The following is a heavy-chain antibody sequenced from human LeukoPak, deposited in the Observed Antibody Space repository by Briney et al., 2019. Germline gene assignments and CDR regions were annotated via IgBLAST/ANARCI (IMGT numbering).Heavy chain of an antibody. CDR1: GGSISSSSYY. V-gene: IGHV4-39*01. CDR2: IYYSGST. Sequence: SETLSLTCTVSGGSISSSSYYWGWIRQPPGKGLEWIGSIYYSGSTYYNPSLKSRVTISVDTSKNQFSLKLSSVTAADTAVYYCARSVSNYFDYWGQGTLVTVSS. J-gene: IGHJ4*02. CDR3: ARSVSNYFDY.